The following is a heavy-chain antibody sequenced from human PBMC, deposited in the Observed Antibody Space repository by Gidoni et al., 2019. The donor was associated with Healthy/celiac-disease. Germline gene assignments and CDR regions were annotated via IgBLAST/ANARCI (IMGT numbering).Heavy chain of an antibody. D-gene: IGHD3-22*01. V-gene: IGHV3-53*04. CDR1: GFTVSSNY. CDR3: AREAMNYYDSSGYYHYYYGMDV. Sequence: EVQLVESGGGLVQPGGSLRLSCAASGFTVSSNYMNWVRQAPGKGLEWVSVIYSGGSTYYADSVKGRFTISRHNSKNTLYLQMNSLRAEDTAVYYCAREAMNYYDSSGYYHYYYGMDVWGQGTTVTVSS. CDR2: IYSGGST. J-gene: IGHJ6*02.